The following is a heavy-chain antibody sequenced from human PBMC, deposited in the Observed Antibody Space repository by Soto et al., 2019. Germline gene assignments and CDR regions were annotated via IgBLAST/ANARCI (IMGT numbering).Heavy chain of an antibody. V-gene: IGHV4-30-2*01. CDR2: IYHSGST. D-gene: IGHD4-17*01. J-gene: IGHJ4*02. CDR1: GGSISSGGYS. Sequence: QLQLQESGSGLVKPSQTLSLTCAVSGGSISSGGYSWSWIQQPPGKGLEWIGYIYHSGSTYYNPSLKSRVTVSVDRSKNQISLKLSSATAADTAVYCCARGMTTVTTFHYWGQGTLVTVSS. CDR3: ARGMTTVTTFHY.